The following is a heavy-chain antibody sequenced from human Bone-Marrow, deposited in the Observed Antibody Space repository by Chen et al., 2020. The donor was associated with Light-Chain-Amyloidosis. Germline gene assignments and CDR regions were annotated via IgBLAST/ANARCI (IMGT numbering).Heavy chain of an antibody. J-gene: IGHJ6*03. CDR3: ARAIYRYSDLVNFYHYMDV. CDR1: GAPFSNYY. Sequence: QVQLQEWGTGLLKPSETLSLTCAVYGAPFSNYYWTWVRQAPGKGMEWMGEIIETGSASFNPTLKSRLTMSVEKSKNQFSLKLASVTAADTAVYYCARAIYRYSDLVNFYHYMDVWGRGTTVTVS. V-gene: IGHV4-34*12. CDR2: IIETGSA. D-gene: IGHD2-21*01.